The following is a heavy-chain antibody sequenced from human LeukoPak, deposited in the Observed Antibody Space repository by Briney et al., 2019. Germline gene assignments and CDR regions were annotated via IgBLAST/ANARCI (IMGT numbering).Heavy chain of an antibody. D-gene: IGHD3-9*01. CDR3: PIGLRYSIFV. Sequence: PGGSLRLSCAASGFTFSNYAMRWVRQAPGKGLEWVSTITSTGDSTYYADSVKGRFTISRDNSKNTLYLQMNSLRAEDKAVYYWPIGLRYSIFVCGQGATVTVSS. CDR2: ITSTGDST. J-gene: IGHJ6*02. CDR1: GFTFSNYA. V-gene: IGHV3-23*01.